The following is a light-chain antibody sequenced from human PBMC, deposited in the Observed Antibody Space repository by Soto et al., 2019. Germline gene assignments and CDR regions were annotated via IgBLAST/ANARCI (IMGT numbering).Light chain of an antibody. V-gene: IGKV1-5*03. Sequence: DIRMTQSPSTLSASLGDRVTITCRASQSISTWLAWYQQRPGKAPNLLIYKASSLESGVPSRFSGSGSGTEFPLHISSLQPDDFATYYCQQYNSFPYTFGQGTKLQIK. CDR1: QSISTW. CDR3: QQYNSFPYT. CDR2: KAS. J-gene: IGKJ2*01.